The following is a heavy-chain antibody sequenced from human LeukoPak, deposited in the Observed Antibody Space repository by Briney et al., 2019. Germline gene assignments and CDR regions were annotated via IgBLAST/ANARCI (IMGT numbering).Heavy chain of an antibody. J-gene: IGHJ2*01. V-gene: IGHV3-21*01. CDR2: ITSSSYI. CDR1: GFTLSSYS. D-gene: IGHD2-21*02. CDR3: ARDGGVVVTAIPSSYWYFDL. Sequence: GGSLRLSCAASGFTLSSYSMNWVRQAPGKGLEWVSSITSSSYIYYADSVKGRFTISRDNAKNSLYLQMNSLRAEDTAVYYCARDGGVVVTAIPSSYWYFDLWGRGTLVTVSS.